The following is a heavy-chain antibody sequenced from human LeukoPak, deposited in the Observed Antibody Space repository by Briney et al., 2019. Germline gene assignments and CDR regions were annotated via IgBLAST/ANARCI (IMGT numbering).Heavy chain of an antibody. V-gene: IGHV4-59*01. CDR3: ARDRGDYEYDY. Sequence: SETLSLTCTVSGGSISSYYWSWIRQPPGKGLEWIGYIYYSGSTNYNPSLKSRVTISVDTSKNQFSLKLRSVTAADTAVYYCARDRGDYEYDYWGQGTLVTVSS. D-gene: IGHD4-17*01. CDR2: IYYSGST. J-gene: IGHJ4*02. CDR1: GGSISSYY.